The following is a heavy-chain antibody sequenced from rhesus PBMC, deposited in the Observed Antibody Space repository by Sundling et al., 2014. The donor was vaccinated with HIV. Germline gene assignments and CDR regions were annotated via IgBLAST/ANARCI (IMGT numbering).Heavy chain of an antibody. D-gene: IGHD3-28*01. CDR3: ASQAAASYYNSGFSRGNFDV. J-gene: IGHJ4*01. CDR2: ISGSSGNT. CDR1: GYSITSGYY. Sequence: QVQLQESGPRTGEAFGAPCPLTCAVSGYSITSGYYWAWIRQPPGKGLDYIGYISGSSGNTYYNPSLKSRVTISKDTSKNQFSLKLSSVTAADTAVYYCASQAAASYYNSGFSRGNFDVLGPGSPGHRLL. V-gene: IGHV4-99*01.